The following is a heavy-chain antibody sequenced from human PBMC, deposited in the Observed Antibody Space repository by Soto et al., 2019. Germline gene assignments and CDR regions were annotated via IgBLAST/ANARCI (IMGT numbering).Heavy chain of an antibody. CDR3: TRASDTEMAHSYYAMDA. D-gene: IGHD5-18*01. CDR1: GFTFGDYA. CDR2: IRSKVYGGTT. V-gene: IGHV3-49*03. Sequence: PGGSLRLSCTASGFTFGDYAISWFRQAPGEGLEWVGLIRSKVYGGTTEYAASVKGRFTLSRDDSKSIAYLQMNSLKTEDTAVYYCTRASDTEMAHSYYAMDAWGQGTTVTVSS. J-gene: IGHJ6*02.